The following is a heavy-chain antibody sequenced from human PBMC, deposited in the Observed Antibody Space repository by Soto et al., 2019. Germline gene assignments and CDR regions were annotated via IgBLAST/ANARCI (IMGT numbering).Heavy chain of an antibody. J-gene: IGHJ4*02. D-gene: IGHD3-10*01. Sequence: QVRLQESGPGLVKPSGTLSLNCTVSGDSVTNNNWWSWVRQSPGKGLEWIGEIYHSGSTSYSASLKSRATISIDKSTIQFSLTLTSVTAADTALYFCVRGAYMSRGFYFDNWGQGTVVTVSS. CDR2: IYHSGST. CDR3: VRGAYMSRGFYFDN. CDR1: GDSVTNNNW. V-gene: IGHV4-4*02.